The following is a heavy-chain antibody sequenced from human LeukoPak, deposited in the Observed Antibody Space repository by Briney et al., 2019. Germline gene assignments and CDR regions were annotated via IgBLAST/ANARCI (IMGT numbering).Heavy chain of an antibody. V-gene: IGHV1-2*02. Sequence: ASVKVSCKASGYTFTGYYMHWVRQAPGQGLEWMGWINPNSGDTNYAQKFQGRVTMTRDTSISTAYMELSRLRSDDTAVYYCARDRYALTYGMDVWGQGTTVTVSS. D-gene: IGHD2-2*01. CDR2: INPNSGDT. CDR1: GYTFTGYY. J-gene: IGHJ6*02. CDR3: ARDRYALTYGMDV.